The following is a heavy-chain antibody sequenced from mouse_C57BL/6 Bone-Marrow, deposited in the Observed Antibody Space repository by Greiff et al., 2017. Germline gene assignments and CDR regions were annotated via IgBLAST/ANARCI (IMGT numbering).Heavy chain of an antibody. J-gene: IGHJ3*01. V-gene: IGHV1-81*01. CDR2: IYPRSGNT. CDR3: AREAY. CDR1: GYTFTSYG. Sequence: QVQLKQSGAELARPGASVKLSCKASGYTFTSYGISWVKQRTGQGLEWIGEIYPRSGNTYYNEKFKGKDTLTADKSSSTAYMELRSLTSEDSAVDFCAREAYWGQGTRVTVSA.